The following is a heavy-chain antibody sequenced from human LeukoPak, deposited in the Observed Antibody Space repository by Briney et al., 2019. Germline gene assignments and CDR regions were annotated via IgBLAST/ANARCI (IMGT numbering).Heavy chain of an antibody. J-gene: IGHJ4*02. V-gene: IGHV4-34*01. Sequence: PSETLSLTCAVHGGSFSGYYWSWIRQPPGKGLEWIGEINHSGSTNYNPSLKSRVTISVDTSKNQFSLKLSSVTAADTAVYYCARNRRIAGSDYWGQGTLVTVSS. CDR2: INHSGST. D-gene: IGHD1-26*01. CDR3: ARNRRIAGSDY. CDR1: GGSFSGYY.